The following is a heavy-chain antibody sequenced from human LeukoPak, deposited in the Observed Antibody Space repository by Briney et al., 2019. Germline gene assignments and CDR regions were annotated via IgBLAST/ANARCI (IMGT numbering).Heavy chain of an antibody. CDR3: ARGSRRGYSYGYPGPYYFDY. J-gene: IGHJ4*02. D-gene: IGHD5-18*01. CDR1: GGSFSGYY. Sequence: TPSETLSLTCAVYGGSFSGYYWSWIRQPPGKGLEWIGEINHSGSTNYNPSLKSRVTISVDTSKNQFSLKLSSVTAADTAVYYCARGSRRGYSYGYPGPYYFDYWGQGTLVTVSS. CDR2: INHSGST. V-gene: IGHV4-34*01.